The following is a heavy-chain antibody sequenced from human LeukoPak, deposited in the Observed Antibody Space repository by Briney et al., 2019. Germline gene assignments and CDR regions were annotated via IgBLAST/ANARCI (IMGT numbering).Heavy chain of an antibody. CDR3: ARLVDYYDSRGYFDS. J-gene: IGHJ4*02. CDR2: IYFSGST. CDR1: GGSISSSGYY. Sequence: PSETLSLTCAVSGGSISSSGYYWGWVRQSPGKGLEWIGIIYFSGSTYYNPSLKSRVTISVDTSKNRFSLKLSSVTAADTAVYYCARLVDYYDSRGYFDSWGQGTLVTVSS. D-gene: IGHD3-22*01. V-gene: IGHV4-39*01.